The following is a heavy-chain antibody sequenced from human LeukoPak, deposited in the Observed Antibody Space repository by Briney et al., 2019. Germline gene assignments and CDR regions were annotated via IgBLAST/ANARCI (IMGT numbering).Heavy chain of an antibody. V-gene: IGHV3-30*02. CDR3: AIYEDTAMDHFDY. CDR1: GFTFSSYW. D-gene: IGHD5-18*01. J-gene: IGHJ4*02. Sequence: GGSLRLSCAASGFTFSSYWMSWVRQAPGKGLEWVAFIRYDGSNKYYADSVKGRFTISRDNSKNTLYLQMNSLRAEDTAVYYCAIYEDTAMDHFDYWGQGTLVTVSS. CDR2: IRYDGSNK.